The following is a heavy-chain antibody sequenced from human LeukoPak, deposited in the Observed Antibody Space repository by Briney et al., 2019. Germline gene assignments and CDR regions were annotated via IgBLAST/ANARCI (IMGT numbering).Heavy chain of an antibody. CDR2: IYTSGST. D-gene: IGHD5-18*01. J-gene: IGHJ4*02. Sequence: SQTLSLTCTASGGSISSGSYYWSWIRQPAGKGLEWIGRIYTSGSTNYNPSLKSRVTISVDTSKNQFSLKLSSVTAADTAVYYCARDSGYSYGYALGYWGQGTLVTVSS. CDR1: GGSISSGSYY. V-gene: IGHV4-61*02. CDR3: ARDSGYSYGYALGY.